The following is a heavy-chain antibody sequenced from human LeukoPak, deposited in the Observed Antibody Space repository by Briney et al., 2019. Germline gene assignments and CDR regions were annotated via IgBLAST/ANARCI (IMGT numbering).Heavy chain of an antibody. CDR1: GFTFTNYW. D-gene: IGHD6-13*01. J-gene: IGHJ4*02. CDR3: ARGGTSGYSSSLHFWGGNYYFDY. V-gene: IGHV3-7*01. CDR2: IKQDGNEK. Sequence: GGSLRLSCAASGFTFTNYWMSWVRQAPGTGLEWVANIKQDGNEKYYVDSVRGRFTITRDNAKNSLYLQMNSLRAEDPAVYYCARGGTSGYSSSLHFWGGNYYFDYWGQGTLVTVSS.